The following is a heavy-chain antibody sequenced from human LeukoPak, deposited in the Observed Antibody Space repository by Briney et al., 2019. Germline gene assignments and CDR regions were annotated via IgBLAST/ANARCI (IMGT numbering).Heavy chain of an antibody. CDR2: ISYDGSNK. Sequence: GRSLRLSCAASGFTFSSYGMHWVRQAPGKGLEWVAVISYDGSNKYYADSVKGRFTISRDNSKNTLYLQMNSLRAEDTAVYYCAKDHAGKGLWAFDYWGQGTLVTVSS. CDR3: AKDHAGKGLWAFDY. CDR1: GFTFSSYG. V-gene: IGHV3-30*18. D-gene: IGHD4-23*01. J-gene: IGHJ4*02.